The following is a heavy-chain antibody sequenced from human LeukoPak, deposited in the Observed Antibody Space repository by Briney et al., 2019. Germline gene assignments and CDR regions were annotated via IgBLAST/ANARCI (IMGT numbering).Heavy chain of an antibody. V-gene: IGHV4-59*01. D-gene: IGHD3-10*01. Sequence: SETLSLTCTVSGGSISSYYWSWIRQPPGKGLEWIGYIYYSGSTNYNPSLKSRVTISVDTSKNQVSLKLSSVTAADTAVYYCARAGYYGSGSYPNYYYYMDVWGKGTTVTISS. CDR3: ARAGYYGSGSYPNYYYYMDV. CDR1: GGSISSYY. CDR2: IYYSGST. J-gene: IGHJ6*03.